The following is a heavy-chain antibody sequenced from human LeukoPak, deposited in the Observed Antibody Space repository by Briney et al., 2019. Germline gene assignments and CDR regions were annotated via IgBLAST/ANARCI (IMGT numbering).Heavy chain of an antibody. Sequence: SETLSLTCTVSGGSISSSSYYWVWHPQPTGKGLEWIGSIYYSRSTYYNTSLKSRVTISVDKSKNQFDLEMSSVTAEDTAVYYCARGAVGGDAFDIWG. D-gene: IGHD1-26*01. CDR3: ARGAVGGDAFDI. CDR1: GGSISSSSYY. CDR2: IYYSRST. J-gene: IGHJ3*02. V-gene: IGHV4-39*06.